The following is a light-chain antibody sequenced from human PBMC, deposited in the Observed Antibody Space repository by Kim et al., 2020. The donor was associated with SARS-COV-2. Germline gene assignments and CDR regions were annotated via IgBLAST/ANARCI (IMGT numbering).Light chain of an antibody. CDR2: RDS. Sequence: VALGQTARITCGGNNIGSKNVHWYQQKPGQAPVLVIYRDSNRPSGIPERFSGSNSGNTATLTISRAQAGDEADYYCQVWDSSLYVVFGGGTQLTVL. CDR1: NIGSKN. V-gene: IGLV3-9*01. CDR3: QVWDSSLYVV. J-gene: IGLJ2*01.